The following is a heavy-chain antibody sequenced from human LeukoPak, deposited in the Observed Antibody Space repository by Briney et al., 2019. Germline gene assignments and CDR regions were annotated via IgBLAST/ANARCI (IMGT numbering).Heavy chain of an antibody. Sequence: ASVKVSCKASGYTINSYAMNWVRQAPGQGLEWMAWINTSTGNPTYAQGFTGRFVFSLDTSVSTAYLHISSLKSEDTAVYYCARDADNSSPSFQPWGQGTLVTVSS. D-gene: IGHD6-13*01. CDR2: INTSTGNP. J-gene: IGHJ1*01. CDR3: ARDADNSSPSFQP. V-gene: IGHV7-4-1*02. CDR1: GYTINSYA.